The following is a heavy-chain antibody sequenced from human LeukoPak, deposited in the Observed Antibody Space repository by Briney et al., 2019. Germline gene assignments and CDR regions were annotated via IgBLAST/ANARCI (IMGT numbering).Heavy chain of an antibody. CDR1: GVSFSGYY. J-gene: IGHJ4*02. V-gene: IGHV4-34*01. CDR3: ARGHDFWSGYRTSYYFDY. CDR2: INHSGST. D-gene: IGHD3-3*01. Sequence: PSETLSLTCAVYGVSFSGYYWSWVRQPPGKGLEWVGEINHSGSTNYNTSLKSRVTISVDTSKNQFPLKLSSVTAADTAVYYCARGHDFWSGYRTSYYFDYWGQGTLVTVSS.